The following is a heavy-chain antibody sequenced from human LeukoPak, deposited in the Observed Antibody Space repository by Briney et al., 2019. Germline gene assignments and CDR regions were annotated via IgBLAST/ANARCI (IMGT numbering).Heavy chain of an antibody. J-gene: IGHJ5*02. D-gene: IGHD5-18*01. CDR1: GGSFSGYY. V-gene: IGHV4-34*01. Sequence: PSETLSLTCAVYGGSFSGYYWSWIRQPPGKGLEWIGEINHSGSTNYNPSLKSRVTISVDTSKNQFSLKLSSVTAADTAVYHCARRGSGYSYAAPWGQGTLVTVSS. CDR3: ARRGSGYSYAAP. CDR2: INHSGST.